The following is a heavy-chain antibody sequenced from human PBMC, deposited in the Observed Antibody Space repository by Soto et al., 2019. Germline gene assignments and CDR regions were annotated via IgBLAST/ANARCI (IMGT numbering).Heavy chain of an antibody. J-gene: IGHJ4*02. CDR3: ARHPNCSGRNCYFDY. CDR2: IRVNNGKT. CDR1: GYTFTSYG. Sequence: QVQLVQSGGEVRKPGASVKVSCKASGYTFTSYGISWVRQAPGQGPEWMGWIRVNNGKTGYAMKVQGRVTLTTDTPTSTAYMEVRSLRSDYTAVYYCARHPNCSGRNCYFDYCGQGTLVIVSS. D-gene: IGHD2-15*01. V-gene: IGHV1-18*04.